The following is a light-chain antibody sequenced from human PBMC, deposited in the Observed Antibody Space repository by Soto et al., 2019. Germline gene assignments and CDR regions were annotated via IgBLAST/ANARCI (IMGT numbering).Light chain of an antibody. CDR2: NVN. J-gene: IGLJ2*01. CDR3: CSYAGNYVV. V-gene: IGLV2-11*01. CDR1: SSDVGGYNH. Sequence: QSALTQPLSVSGSPGQSVTISCTGTSSDVGGYNHVSWYQQHPGKAPKLVIYNVNERPSGVPDRFSGSKSGNTASLTISGLQAEDEADYYCCSYAGNYVVFGVGTKLTVL.